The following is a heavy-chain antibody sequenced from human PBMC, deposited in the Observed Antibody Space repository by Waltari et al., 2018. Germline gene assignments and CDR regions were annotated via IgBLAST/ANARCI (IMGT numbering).Heavy chain of an antibody. Sequence: EVQLVGTGGGLLQPGGSLSLSCAVSGFIVSSNYMSWDRQAPGEGLEWVSVICVAGDAYSAHAVRGRSTNSRDNSTNTQYLEMNTLGSDDTAVYYCATLEAYRGAGDVWGQGTMGTVSS. CDR2: ICVAGDA. CDR3: ATLEAYRGAGDV. J-gene: IGHJ3*01. D-gene: IGHD2-21*01. V-gene: IGHV3-53*02. CDR1: GFIVSSNY.